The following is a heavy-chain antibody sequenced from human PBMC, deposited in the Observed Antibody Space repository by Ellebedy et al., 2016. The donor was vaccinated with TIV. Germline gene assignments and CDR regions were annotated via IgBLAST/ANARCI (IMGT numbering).Heavy chain of an antibody. D-gene: IGHD1-26*01. CDR2: IDPSDSYT. CDR3: ARYSGSYGGYYY. CDR1: GYSFSTFW. V-gene: IGHV5-10-1*01. J-gene: IGHJ4*02. Sequence: GESLKISCKGSGYSFSTFWVIWVRQRPGKGLESMGRIDPSDSYTNYSPSFQGHVTMSADTSISTAYLEWSSLKASDTAIYYCARYSGSYGGYYYWGQGTLVTVSS.